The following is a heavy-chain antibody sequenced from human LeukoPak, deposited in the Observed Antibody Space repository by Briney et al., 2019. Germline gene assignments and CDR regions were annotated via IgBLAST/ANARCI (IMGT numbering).Heavy chain of an antibody. CDR3: ARDNSGSYLSDYFDY. CDR1: GFTFSSYA. V-gene: IGHV3-30-3*01. Sequence: PGGSLRLSCAASGFTFSSYAMHWVRQAPGKGLEWVAVISYDGSNKYYADSVKGRFTISRDNSKNTLYPQMNSLRAEDTAVYYCARDNSGSYLSDYFDYWGQGTLVTVSS. CDR2: ISYDGSNK. D-gene: IGHD1-26*01. J-gene: IGHJ4*02.